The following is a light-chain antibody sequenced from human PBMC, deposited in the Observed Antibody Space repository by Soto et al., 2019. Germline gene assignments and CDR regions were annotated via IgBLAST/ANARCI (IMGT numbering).Light chain of an antibody. V-gene: IGKV3-15*01. CDR2: GAS. CDR3: QQYSNWPRT. Sequence: EIVLTQSPGTLSLSPGERATLSCRSSQSVSSSYLAWYQQKPGQAPRLLIYGASTRATGVPARFSGSGSGTEFTLTITSLQSEDFAVYFCQQYSNWPRTFGQGTRLEIK. CDR1: QSVSSSY. J-gene: IGKJ5*01.